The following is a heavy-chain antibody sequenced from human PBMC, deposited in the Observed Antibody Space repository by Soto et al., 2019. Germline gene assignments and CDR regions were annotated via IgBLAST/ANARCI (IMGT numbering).Heavy chain of an antibody. V-gene: IGHV4-39*01. D-gene: IGHD6-19*01. J-gene: IGHJ4*02. Sequence: QLQLQESGPGLVKPSETLSLTCTVSGGSISSSSYYWGWIRQPPGKGLVWIGSIYYSGSTYYTPSLKHRVTISVDTSKNQFSLKLSSVTAADTAVYYCARVAMAGTKIDYWGQGTLGTVSS. CDR3: ARVAMAGTKIDY. CDR1: GGSISSSSYY. CDR2: IYYSGST.